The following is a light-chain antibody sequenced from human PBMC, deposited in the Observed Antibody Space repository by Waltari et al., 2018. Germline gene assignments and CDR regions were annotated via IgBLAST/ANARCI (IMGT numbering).Light chain of an antibody. Sequence: QSVLTQPPSVSGAPGQRVTISCTGSRPNIGAGYDVHWYQQLPGTAPKLLIYGNRNRPSGVPDRFSGSKSGTSASLAITGLQAEDEADYYCQSYDSSLSGSMVFGGGTKLTVL. J-gene: IGLJ2*01. CDR2: GNR. CDR1: RPNIGAGYD. V-gene: IGLV1-40*01. CDR3: QSYDSSLSGSMV.